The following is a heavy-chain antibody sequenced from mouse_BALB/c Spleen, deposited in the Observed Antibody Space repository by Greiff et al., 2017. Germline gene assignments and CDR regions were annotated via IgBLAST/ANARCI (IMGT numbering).Heavy chain of an antibody. CDR2: IYPGSGST. V-gene: IGHV1-77*01. J-gene: IGHJ4*01. D-gene: IGHD2-4*01. CDR3: ARRVYDDYDGAMDC. CDR1: GYTFTDYV. Sequence: VQLQQSGPELVKPGASVKMSCKASGYTFTDYVISWVKQRTGQGLEWIGEIYPGSGSTYYNEKFKGKATLTADKSSNTAYMQLSSLTSEDSAVYFCARRVYDDYDGAMDCWGEGTSGTGS.